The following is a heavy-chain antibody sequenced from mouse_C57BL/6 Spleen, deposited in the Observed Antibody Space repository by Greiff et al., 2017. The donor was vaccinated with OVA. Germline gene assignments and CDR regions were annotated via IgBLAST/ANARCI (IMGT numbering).Heavy chain of an antibody. V-gene: IGHV1-76*01. CDR3: ARYDYDWYFDV. Sequence: VQLQQSGAELVRPGASVKLSCKASGYTFTDYYINWVKQRPGQGLEWIARIYPGSGNTYYNEKFKGKATLTAEKSSSTAYMQLSSLTSEDSAVYICARYDYDWYFDVWGTGTTVTVSS. J-gene: IGHJ1*03. D-gene: IGHD2-4*01. CDR2: IYPGSGNT. CDR1: GYTFTDYY.